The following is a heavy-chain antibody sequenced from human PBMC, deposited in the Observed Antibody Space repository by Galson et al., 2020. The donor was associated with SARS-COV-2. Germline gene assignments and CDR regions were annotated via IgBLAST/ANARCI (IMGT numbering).Heavy chain of an antibody. CDR2: IDPEDGAI. CDR3: ATQFCSGGSCYSYGLDV. CDR1: GYTLTDLS. J-gene: IGHJ6*02. D-gene: IGHD2-15*01. V-gene: IGHV1-24*01. Sequence: SVKVSCTVFGYTLTDLSLHWVRQAPGKGLEWMGRIDPEDGAITYAQKFQGRVTMTEDTSTDTAYMEMRSLRSEDTAVYYCATQFCSGGSCYSYGLDVWGQGTTVSVSS.